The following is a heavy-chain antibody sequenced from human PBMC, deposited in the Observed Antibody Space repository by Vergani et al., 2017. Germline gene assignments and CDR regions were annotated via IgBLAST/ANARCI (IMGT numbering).Heavy chain of an antibody. J-gene: IGHJ4*02. Sequence: QVKLVQPGAEVKKPGASVKVSCKASGYTFTGDYMHWVRQAPGQGLEWMGWINPNSGGTNYAQKFQGRVTMTRDTSISTAYMEQSRLRSDDTAVYYCSRLPRGYSYETTGDFVDYWGQGTLVTVSS. CDR3: SRLPRGYSYETTGDFVDY. V-gene: IGHV1-2*02. CDR2: INPNSGGT. D-gene: IGHD5-18*01. CDR1: GYTFTGDY.